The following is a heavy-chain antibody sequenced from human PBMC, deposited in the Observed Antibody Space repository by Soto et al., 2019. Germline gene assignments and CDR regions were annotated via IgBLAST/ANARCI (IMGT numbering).Heavy chain of an antibody. CDR2: IYYSGST. Sequence: SETLSLTCSVSGGSISSGDYYWSWIRQPPGKGLEWIGYIYYSGSTYYNPSLKSRVTISVDTSKNQFSLKLSSVTAADTAVYYCARDRDWPRAKHYYGMDVWGQGTTVTVSS. D-gene: IGHD2-21*01. CDR1: GGSISSGDYY. V-gene: IGHV4-30-4*01. CDR3: ARDRDWPRAKHYYGMDV. J-gene: IGHJ6*02.